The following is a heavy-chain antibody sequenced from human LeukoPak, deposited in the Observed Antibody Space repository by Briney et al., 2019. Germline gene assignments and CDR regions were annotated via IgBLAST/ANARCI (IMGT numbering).Heavy chain of an antibody. V-gene: IGHV3-66*01. CDR1: GFTVSSNY. CDR3: ARDHSSGWRFDY. CDR2: IYSGGST. D-gene: IGHD6-19*01. Sequence: GGSLRLSCAASGFTVSSNYMSWVRQAPGKGLEWVSVIYSGGSTYYADSVKGRFTISRDNSKNTLYLQMNSLRAEDTAVYYCARDHSSGWRFDYWGQGTLVTVSS. J-gene: IGHJ4*02.